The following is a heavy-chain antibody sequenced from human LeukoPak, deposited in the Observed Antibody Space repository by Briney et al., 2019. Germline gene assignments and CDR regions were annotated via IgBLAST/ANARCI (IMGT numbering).Heavy chain of an antibody. CDR2: IYHSGST. V-gene: IGHV4-38-2*02. CDR1: GYSISSGYY. Sequence: SETLSLTCTVSGYSISSGYYWGWIRQPPGKGLEWIGSIYHSGSTYYNPSLKSRVTISVDTSKNQFSLKLSSVTAADTAVYYCARGPEGYYMDVWGKGTTVTVSS. J-gene: IGHJ6*03. CDR3: ARGPEGYYMDV.